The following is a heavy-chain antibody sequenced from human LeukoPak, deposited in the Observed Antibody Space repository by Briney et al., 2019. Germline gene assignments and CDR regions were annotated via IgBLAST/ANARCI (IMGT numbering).Heavy chain of an antibody. Sequence: SETLSLTCAVYGVSFSGYYWTWIRQPPGKGLEWIGEINHSGSTNYNPSLKSRVTISVDTSKNQFSLRLSSVTAADTAVYYCARVTGYMTEDYFDYWGQGTLITVSS. J-gene: IGHJ4*02. CDR3: ARVTGYMTEDYFDY. CDR1: GVSFSGYY. V-gene: IGHV4-34*01. D-gene: IGHD6-13*01. CDR2: INHSGST.